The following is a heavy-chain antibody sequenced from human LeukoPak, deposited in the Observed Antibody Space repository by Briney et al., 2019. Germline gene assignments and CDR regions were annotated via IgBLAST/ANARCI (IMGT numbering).Heavy chain of an antibody. CDR1: GFTFSSYA. CDR3: ARGGEGYLDY. Sequence: PGRSLRLSCAASGFTFSSYAMHWVRQAPGKGLEWVAVISYDGSNKYYADSVKGRFTISRDNSKNTPYLQMNSLRAEDTAVYYCARGGEGYLDYWGQGTLVTVSS. CDR2: ISYDGSNK. J-gene: IGHJ4*02. V-gene: IGHV3-30-3*01.